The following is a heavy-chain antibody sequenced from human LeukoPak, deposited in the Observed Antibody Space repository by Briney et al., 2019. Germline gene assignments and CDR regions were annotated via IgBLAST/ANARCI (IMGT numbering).Heavy chain of an antibody. Sequence: PGGSLRLSCAASGFTFSSYGMHWVRQAPGKGLEWVAVISYDGSNKYYADSVKGRFTISRDNSKNTLYLQMNSLRAEDTAVYYCAKDSSGGRNGMDVWGKGTTVTVSS. CDR2: ISYDGSNK. J-gene: IGHJ6*04. V-gene: IGHV3-30*18. CDR1: GFTFSSYG. D-gene: IGHD1-26*01. CDR3: AKDSSGGRNGMDV.